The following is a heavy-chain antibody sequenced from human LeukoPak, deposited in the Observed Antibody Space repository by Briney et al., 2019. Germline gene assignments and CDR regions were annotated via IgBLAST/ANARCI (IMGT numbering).Heavy chain of an antibody. D-gene: IGHD6-19*01. V-gene: IGHV4-59*01. CDR2: IYDSGST. CDR3: ARGSSGWYGWDYYYMDV. Sequence: SETLSLTCTVSGGSISNYYWSWIRQPPGKGLEWIGYIYDSGSTDYNPSLKRRVTISVDTSKNQFSLKLSSVTAADTAVYYCARGSSGWYGWDYYYMDVWGKGTTVTVSS. CDR1: GGSISNYY. J-gene: IGHJ6*03.